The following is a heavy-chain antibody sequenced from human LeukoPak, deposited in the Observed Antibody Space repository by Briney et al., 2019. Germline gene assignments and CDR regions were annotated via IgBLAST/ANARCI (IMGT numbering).Heavy chain of an antibody. J-gene: IGHJ4*02. CDR1: GYSISRDYY. Sequence: SETLSLTCAVSGYSISRDYYWGWIRQPPGKGLEWIGSTYHSGSTYYNPSLESRVTISLDTSKNQFSLKLSSVTAADTAVYYCARQGEMPTIKPFDYWGQGTLVTVSS. D-gene: IGHD5-24*01. CDR3: ARQGEMPTIKPFDY. CDR2: TYHSGST. V-gene: IGHV4-38-2*01.